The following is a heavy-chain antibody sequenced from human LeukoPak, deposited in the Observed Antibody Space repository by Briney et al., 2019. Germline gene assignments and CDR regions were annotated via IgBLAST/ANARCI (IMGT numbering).Heavy chain of an antibody. CDR3: AKGGYYDSSGYYYFDY. Sequence: GGSLRLSCAGSGFTFSSYAMSWVRQAPGKGLEWVSAISGSGGSTYYADSVKGRFTISRDNSKNTLYLQMNSLRAEDTAVYYCAKGGYYDSSGYYYFDYWGQGTLVTVSS. J-gene: IGHJ4*02. CDR1: GFTFSSYA. V-gene: IGHV3-23*01. CDR2: ISGSGGST. D-gene: IGHD3-22*01.